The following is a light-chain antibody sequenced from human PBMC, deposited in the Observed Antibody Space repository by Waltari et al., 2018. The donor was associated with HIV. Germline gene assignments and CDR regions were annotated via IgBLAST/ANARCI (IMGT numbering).Light chain of an antibody. V-gene: IGLV3-21*04. CDR1: NSERQS. CDR3: QVWDSSSDHVL. J-gene: IGLJ2*01. CDR2: YDS. Sequence: SSVLTQPPSVSVAPGKTALITCGGNNSERQSVHWYQQKAGQAPVLLIYYDSDRPSGIPERFSGSNSGTTATQTVSRVGDGDEADYYCQVWDSSSDHVLFGGGTKLTVL.